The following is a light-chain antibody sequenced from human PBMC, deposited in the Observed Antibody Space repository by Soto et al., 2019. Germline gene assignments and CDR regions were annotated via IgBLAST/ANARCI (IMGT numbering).Light chain of an antibody. Sequence: ETVMTQYPATLSVSPGERATLSCRAGQSVRTKLAWYQQKPGKAPRLLIYGASSRATGIPARLSGSGSGKEFTLTISSLQSEHSGVYYCQQYNKWPAEITFGHGTRLEIK. CDR1: QSVRTK. J-gene: IGKJ5*01. CDR2: GAS. CDR3: QQYNKWPAEIT. V-gene: IGKV3D-15*01.